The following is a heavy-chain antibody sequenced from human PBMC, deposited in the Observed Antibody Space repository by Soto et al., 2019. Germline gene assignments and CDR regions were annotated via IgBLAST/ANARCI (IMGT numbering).Heavy chain of an antibody. J-gene: IGHJ6*02. CDR2: IYYSGST. Sequence: PSETLSHTYTVSDGYISSGGYYWSWNRQHPGKGLEWIGYIYYSGSTYYNPSLKSRVTISVDTSKNQFSLKLSSVTAADTAVYYCARATYYCSSTSCYPAYYGMDVWGQGTTVTVSS. D-gene: IGHD2-2*01. CDR3: ARATYYCSSTSCYPAYYGMDV. CDR1: DGYISSGGYY. V-gene: IGHV4-31*03.